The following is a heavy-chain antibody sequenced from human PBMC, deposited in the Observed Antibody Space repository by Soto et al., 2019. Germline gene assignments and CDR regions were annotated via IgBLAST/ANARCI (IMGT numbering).Heavy chain of an antibody. D-gene: IGHD3-10*01. CDR2: IWYDGSNK. CDR3: ARDNYGAVYYYYYGMDV. CDR1: GFTFSSYG. V-gene: IGHV3-33*01. J-gene: IGHJ6*02. Sequence: GGSLRLSCAASGFTFSSYGMHWVRQAPGKGLEWVAVIWYDGSNKYYADSVKGRFTISRDNSKNTLYLQMNSLRAEDTAVYYCARDNYGAVYYYYYGMDVWGQGTTVTVSS.